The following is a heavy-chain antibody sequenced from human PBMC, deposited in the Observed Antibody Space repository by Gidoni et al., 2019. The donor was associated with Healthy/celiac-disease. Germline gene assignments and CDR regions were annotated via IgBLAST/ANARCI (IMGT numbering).Heavy chain of an antibody. CDR2: ISWNSGSI. Sequence: EVQLVESGGGLVQPGRSLRLSCAASGFTFDDYAMHWVRQAPGKGLEWVSGISWNSGSIGYADSVKGRFTISRDNAKNSLYLQMNSLRAEDTALYYCAKDKGLYSYGTGGMDVWGQGTTVTVSS. D-gene: IGHD5-18*01. V-gene: IGHV3-9*01. J-gene: IGHJ6*02. CDR1: GFTFDDYA. CDR3: AKDKGLYSYGTGGMDV.